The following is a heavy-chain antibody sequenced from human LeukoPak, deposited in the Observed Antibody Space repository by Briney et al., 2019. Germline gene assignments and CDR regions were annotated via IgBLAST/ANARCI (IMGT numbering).Heavy chain of an antibody. CDR1: GDIVSSNSAA. Sequence: SQTLSLTCAISGDIVSSNSAAWNWIRQSPSRGLEWLGRTYYRSKWYNDYAVSVKSRITINPDTSKNQFSLQLNSVTPEDTAVYYCARDMAPDYYDSSGYQVGFDYWGQGTLVTVSS. CDR3: ARDMAPDYYDSSGYQVGFDY. D-gene: IGHD3-22*01. J-gene: IGHJ4*02. CDR2: TYYRSKWYN. V-gene: IGHV6-1*01.